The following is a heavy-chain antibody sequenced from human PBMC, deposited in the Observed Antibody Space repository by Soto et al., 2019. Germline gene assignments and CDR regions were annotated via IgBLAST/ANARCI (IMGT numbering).Heavy chain of an antibody. J-gene: IGHJ4*02. CDR1: GFTFSSFW. Sequence: EVQLVESGGGLVQPGGSLRISCAASGFTFSSFWMHWVRQAPGKGLVWVSRISGDGNNAVYADSVKGRFTVSRDNGQNTLDLQMNSLTSDDTALYYCVRNRGPFLRDGLDYWCTGILVTVSS. D-gene: IGHD3-10*01. CDR2: ISGDGNNA. V-gene: IGHV3-74*01. CDR3: VRNRGPFLRDGLDY.